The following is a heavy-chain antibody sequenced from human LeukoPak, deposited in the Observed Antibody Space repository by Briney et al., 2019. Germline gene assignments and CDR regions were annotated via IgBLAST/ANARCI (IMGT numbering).Heavy chain of an antibody. CDR1: GGSISSGGYY. J-gene: IGHJ5*02. Sequence: SETLSLTCTVSGGSISSGGYYWSWIRQHPGKGLEWIGYIYYSGSTYYNPSRKSRVNISVDTSKNQFSLKLSSVTAADTAVYYCAREGGEYYDILTGLPGSWFDPWGQGTLVTVSS. V-gene: IGHV4-31*03. D-gene: IGHD3-9*01. CDR3: AREGGEYYDILTGLPGSWFDP. CDR2: IYYSGST.